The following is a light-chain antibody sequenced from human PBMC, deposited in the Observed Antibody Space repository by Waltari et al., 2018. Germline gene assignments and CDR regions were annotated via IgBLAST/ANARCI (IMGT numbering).Light chain of an antibody. Sequence: DIQMTQSPSSLSASVGDRVTITCRASRGLSNYLAWYQQKPGKVPKLLIYAASTLQSGVPSRFSGNGFGTDFTLTISSLQPEDVATYYCQKYSSPGSFGQGTKVEIK. V-gene: IGKV1-27*01. CDR2: AAS. CDR1: RGLSNY. CDR3: QKYSSPGS. J-gene: IGKJ1*01.